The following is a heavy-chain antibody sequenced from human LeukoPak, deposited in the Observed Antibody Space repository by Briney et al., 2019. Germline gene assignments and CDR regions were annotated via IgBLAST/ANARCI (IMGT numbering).Heavy chain of an antibody. D-gene: IGHD2-2*01. CDR3: ARDPTTDIVVVPAAIPIPHYYYYYGMDV. V-gene: IGHV1-18*01. Sequence: ASVKVSCKASGYTFTSYGISWVRQAPGQGLEWMGWISAYNGNTNYAQKLQGSVTMTTDTSTSTAYMELRSLRSDDTAVYYCARDPTTDIVVVPAAIPIPHYYYYYGMDVWGQGTTVTVSS. CDR1: GYTFTSYG. CDR2: ISAYNGNT. J-gene: IGHJ6*02.